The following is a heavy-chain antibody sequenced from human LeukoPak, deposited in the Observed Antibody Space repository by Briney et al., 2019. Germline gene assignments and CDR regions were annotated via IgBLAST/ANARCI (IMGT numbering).Heavy chain of an antibody. CDR3: ARMSAGGKLDY. Sequence: SQTLSLTCAISVDSVSSNSVSWNWIRQSPSRGLEWLGKTYYRSKWYNDYVVSVKSRITINPDTSKNQLPLQLSSVTPEDTAVYFCARMSAGGKLDYWGQGTLVTVSS. D-gene: IGHD4-23*01. V-gene: IGHV6-1*01. CDR1: VDSVSSNSVS. J-gene: IGHJ4*02. CDR2: TYYRSKWYN.